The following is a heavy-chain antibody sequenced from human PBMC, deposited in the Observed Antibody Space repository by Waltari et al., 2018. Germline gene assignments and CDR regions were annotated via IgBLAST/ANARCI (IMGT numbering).Heavy chain of an antibody. CDR2: INHSGST. CDR1: GGSFSGYY. J-gene: IGHJ5*02. D-gene: IGHD6-13*01. CDR3: AGSSSWYWFDP. V-gene: IGHV4-34*01. Sequence: QVQLQQWGAGLLKPSETLSLTCAVYGGSFSGYYWSWIRQPPGKGLEWIGEINHSGSTNYNPSLKSRVTISVDTSKNQFSLKLSSGTAADTAVYYGAGSSSWYWFDPWGQGTLVTVSS.